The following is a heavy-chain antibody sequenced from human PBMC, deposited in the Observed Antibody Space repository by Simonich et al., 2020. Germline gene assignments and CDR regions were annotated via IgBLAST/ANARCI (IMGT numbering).Heavy chain of an antibody. J-gene: IGHJ4*02. CDR1: GFTFRSYG. CDR2: INSEGSST. Sequence: EVQLVESGGGLVQPGGSLRLSCAASGFTFRSYGMHWVRQAPGKGLGGASRINSEGSSTSYADSVKGRFPISRDNAKNTLYLQMNSLRAEDTAVYYCARNRLDYWGQGTLVTVSS. V-gene: IGHV3-74*01. CDR3: ARNRLDY.